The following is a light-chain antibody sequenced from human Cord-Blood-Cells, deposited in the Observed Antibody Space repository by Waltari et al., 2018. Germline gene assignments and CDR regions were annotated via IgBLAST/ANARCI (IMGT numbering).Light chain of an antibody. CDR3: SSYTSSSTLV. Sequence: QSALTQPPSVSGSPGQSVTISCTGTSSDVGSYNRVSWYQQPPGTAPKLMIDEVSNRPSGVPDRFSGSKSGNTASLTISGLQAEDEADYYCSSYTSSSTLVVGGGTKLTVL. J-gene: IGLJ2*01. V-gene: IGLV2-18*02. CDR1: SSDVGSYNR. CDR2: EVS.